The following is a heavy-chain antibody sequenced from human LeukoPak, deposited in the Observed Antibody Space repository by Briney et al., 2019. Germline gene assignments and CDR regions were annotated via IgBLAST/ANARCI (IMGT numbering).Heavy chain of an antibody. J-gene: IGHJ3*02. CDR3: ARRRIPSSWDPDAFDI. V-gene: IGHV3-30*04. Sequence: GRSLRPSCAASGFPFSSYAMHWVRQAPGKGLEWVALISYDGSNKYYADSVEGRFTISRDNSKNTLYLQMNSLRSEDTAVYYCARRRIPSSWDPDAFDIWGQGTMVTVSS. D-gene: IGHD6-13*01. CDR1: GFPFSSYA. CDR2: ISYDGSNK.